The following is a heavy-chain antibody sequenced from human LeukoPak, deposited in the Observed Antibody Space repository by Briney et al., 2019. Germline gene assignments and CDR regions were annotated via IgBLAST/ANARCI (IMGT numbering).Heavy chain of an antibody. V-gene: IGHV4-31*03. CDR1: GGPISSGGYY. D-gene: IGHD4-17*01. CDR3: ARGLTTVTTFDY. CDR2: IYYSGST. J-gene: IGHJ4*02. Sequence: KASETLSLTCTVSGGPISSGGYYWSWIRQHPGKGLEWIGYIYYSGSTYYNPSLKSRVTISVDTSKNQFSLKLSSVTAADTAVYYCARGLTTVTTFDYWGQGTLVTVSS.